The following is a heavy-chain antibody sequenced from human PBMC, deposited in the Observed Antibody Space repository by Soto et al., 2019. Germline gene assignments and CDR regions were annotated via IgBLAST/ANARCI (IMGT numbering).Heavy chain of an antibody. Sequence: SVKVSCKASGGTFSSYAISWVRQAPGQGLEWMGGIIPIFGTANYAQKFQGRVTITADESTSTAYMELSSLRAEDTAVYYCARGGDSSGYYGYYFDYWGQGTLVTVSS. CDR2: IIPIFGTA. D-gene: IGHD3-22*01. CDR3: ARGGDSSGYYGYYFDY. J-gene: IGHJ4*02. CDR1: GGTFSSYA. V-gene: IGHV1-69*13.